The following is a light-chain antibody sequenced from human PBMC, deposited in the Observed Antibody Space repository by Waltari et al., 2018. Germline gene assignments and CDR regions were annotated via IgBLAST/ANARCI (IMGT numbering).Light chain of an antibody. J-gene: IGKJ2*01. CDR3: QQRVSWPVT. Sequence: EIVLTQSPGTLSVSPGETATLSCRASQAVSNYLGWYQQKPGQPPRLRINGASNRAPGVPARFSGSGSGTDFTLTISSLEPEDFGVYYCQQRVSWPVTFGQGTKLEIK. CDR2: GAS. V-gene: IGKV3-11*01. CDR1: QAVSNY.